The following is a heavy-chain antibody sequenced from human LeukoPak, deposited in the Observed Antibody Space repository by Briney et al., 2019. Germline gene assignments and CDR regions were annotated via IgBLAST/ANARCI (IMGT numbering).Heavy chain of an antibody. D-gene: IGHD3-9*01. V-gene: IGHV3-30*04. CDR1: GFTFSSYA. Sequence: GGSLRLSCAVSGFTFSSYAMHWVRQAPGKGLEWVAVISYDGSNKYYADSVKGRFTISRDNSKNTLYLQMNSLRAEDTAVYYCAKDGSPGWYFDYWGQGTLVTVSS. J-gene: IGHJ4*02. CDR2: ISYDGSNK. CDR3: AKDGSPGWYFDY.